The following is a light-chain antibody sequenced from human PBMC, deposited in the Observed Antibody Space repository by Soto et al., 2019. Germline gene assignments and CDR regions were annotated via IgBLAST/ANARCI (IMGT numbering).Light chain of an antibody. J-gene: IGKJ4*01. CDR3: QQYYNWPLT. CDR1: QSVSRN. V-gene: IGKV3-15*01. CDR2: GAS. Sequence: EIVMTQSPATLSVSPGEIATLSCRASQSVSRNLSWYHHKPCQDPRLLIYGASTRATGIPARFSGSGSGTEFPRTFGSLQSEEFTVYYFQQYYNWPLTFGGGTKVEIK.